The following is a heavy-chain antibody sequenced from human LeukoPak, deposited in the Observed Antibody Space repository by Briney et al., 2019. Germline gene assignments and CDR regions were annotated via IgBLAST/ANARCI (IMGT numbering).Heavy chain of an antibody. J-gene: IGHJ6*03. D-gene: IGHD6-13*01. CDR3: ARQRYSSSSRYYMDV. CDR2: IYYSGST. CDR1: GGSISSSSYY. V-gene: IGHV4-39*01. Sequence: RTSETLSLTCTVSGGSISSSSYYWGWIRQPPGKGLEWIGSIYYSGSTYYNPSLKSRVTISVDTSKNQFSLKLSSVTAADTAVYYCARQRYSSSSRYYMDVWGKGTTVTVSS.